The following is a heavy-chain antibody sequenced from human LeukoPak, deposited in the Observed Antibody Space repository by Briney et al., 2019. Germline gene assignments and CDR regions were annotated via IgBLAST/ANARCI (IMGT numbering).Heavy chain of an antibody. CDR1: GGSISSYY. D-gene: IGHD6-19*01. CDR2: IFYSGST. Sequence: SETLSLTRTVSGGSISSYYWAWIRQPPGKGLEWIAYIFYSGSTIYNPSLKSRVTMSIDTSKNQFSLKLRSVTAADTAVYYCARAVGGTLDYWGQGTLVTVSS. J-gene: IGHJ4*02. V-gene: IGHV4-59*01. CDR3: ARAVGGTLDY.